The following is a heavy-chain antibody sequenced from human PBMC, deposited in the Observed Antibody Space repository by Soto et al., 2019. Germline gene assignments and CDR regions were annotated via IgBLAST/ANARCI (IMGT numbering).Heavy chain of an antibody. CDR3: ARVDVLCDGGRCYGGPLDV. J-gene: IGHJ6*03. CDR1: GFNVSSKY. CDR2: IQSGGPT. D-gene: IGHD2-15*01. V-gene: IGHV3-66*01. Sequence: PGGSLRLSCAASGFNVSSKYMCWVRQAPGKGLEWVSLIQSGGPTYYADSVKGRFTISRDTSENTLHLQMDSLRAEDTAVYYCARVDVLCDGGRCYGGPLDVWGKGTTVTV.